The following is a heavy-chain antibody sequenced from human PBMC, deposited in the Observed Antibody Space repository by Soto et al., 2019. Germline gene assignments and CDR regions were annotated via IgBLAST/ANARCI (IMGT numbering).Heavy chain of an antibody. CDR3: ARDSEREYSGYNI. Sequence: ASVKVSCKASGGTFSSYTISWVRQAPGQGLEWMGRIIPILGIANYAQKFQGRVTITADKSTSTAYMELSSLRSEDTAVYYCARDSEREYSGYNIWGQGTLVTVSS. D-gene: IGHD5-12*01. V-gene: IGHV1-69*04. CDR1: GGTFSSYT. CDR2: IIPILGIA. J-gene: IGHJ4*02.